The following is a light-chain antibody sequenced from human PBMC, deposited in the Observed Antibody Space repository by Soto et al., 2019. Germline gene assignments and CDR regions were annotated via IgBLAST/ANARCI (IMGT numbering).Light chain of an antibody. CDR3: QQYDNWPLT. J-gene: IGKJ4*01. CDR2: GTS. Sequence: IVMTQSPATLSVSPGERATLSCRASQSLSSNLAWYQQKPGQAPRLLIYGTSTRATGIPARFSGSGSGTEFTLTISSLQSEDFAVYYCQQYDNWPLTFGGGTKVEIK. CDR1: QSLSSN. V-gene: IGKV3-15*01.